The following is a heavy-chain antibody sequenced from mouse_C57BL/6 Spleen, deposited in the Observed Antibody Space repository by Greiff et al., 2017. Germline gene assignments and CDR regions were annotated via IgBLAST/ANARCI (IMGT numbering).Heavy chain of an antibody. J-gene: IGHJ2*01. Sequence: DVKLVESGGGLVQPGGSLSLSCAASGFTFTDYYMSWVRQPPGKALEWLGFIRNKANGYTTEYSASVKGRFTISIDNSQSIIYLEMNAQGVEDSATYNCERVGGWDGNYFDYGGQGTTLTVSS. CDR3: ERVGGWDGNYFDY. CDR1: GFTFTDYY. D-gene: IGHD4-1*01. CDR2: IRNKANGYTT. V-gene: IGHV7-3*01.